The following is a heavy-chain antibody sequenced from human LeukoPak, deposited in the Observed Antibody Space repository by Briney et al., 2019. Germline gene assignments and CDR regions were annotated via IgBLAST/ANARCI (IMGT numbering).Heavy chain of an antibody. CDR3: ARGPSVTSIGGP. J-gene: IGHJ5*02. D-gene: IGHD4-17*01. CDR2: TYYGGST. Sequence: ETLSLTCTVSGGSISHYYWSWIRQPPEKGLEWIGYTYYGGSTKFNPSLKSRVAISVDTSKKQFSLNLTSVTAADTAVYYCARGPSVTSIGGPWGQGTLVTVSS. V-gene: IGHV4-59*01. CDR1: GGSISHYY.